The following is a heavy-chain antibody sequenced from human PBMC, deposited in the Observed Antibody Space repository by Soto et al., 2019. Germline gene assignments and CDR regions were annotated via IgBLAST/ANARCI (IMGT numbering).Heavy chain of an antibody. Sequence: QVQLVQSVAEVRKPGSSVKVSCKASGGTFSRHAISWVRQAPGQGLEWMGGIIPIFGTANHAQKFQGRVTIIADESTSIVYMELSRLRSEDTAMYYCARGWGYDSNDYYYAYWGQGTLVIVSS. CDR2: IIPIFGTA. D-gene: IGHD3-22*01. V-gene: IGHV1-69*01. J-gene: IGHJ4*02. CDR3: ARGWGYDSNDYYYAY. CDR1: GGTFSRHA.